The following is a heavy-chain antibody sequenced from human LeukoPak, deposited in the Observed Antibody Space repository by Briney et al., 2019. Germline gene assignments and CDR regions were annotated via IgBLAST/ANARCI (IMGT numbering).Heavy chain of an antibody. CDR2: IRFDGSNE. J-gene: IGHJ4*02. CDR3: ASEPPFDY. D-gene: IGHD1-14*01. CDR1: GFIFNNYG. Sequence: GGSLRLSCAASGFIFNNYGLHWVRQAPGKGLEWVAFIRFDGSNEYYADSVQGRFTISRDKSKDTLYLQMNSLRAEDTAVYYCASEPPFDYWGQGTLVTVSS. V-gene: IGHV3-30*02.